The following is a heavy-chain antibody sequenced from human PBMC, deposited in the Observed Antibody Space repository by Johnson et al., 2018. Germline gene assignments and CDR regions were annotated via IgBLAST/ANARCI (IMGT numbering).Heavy chain of an antibody. Sequence: VQLVESGAEVKKPGASVKVSCKASGYTFSSYAISWVRQAPGQGLEWMGGIIPIFGTANYAQKFQGRVTITADESTSTAYMELSSLGSEDTAVYYCACYNDYDSSGSRYFQHWGQGTLVTGSS. CDR3: ACYNDYDSSGSRYFQH. CDR2: IIPIFGTA. CDR1: GYTFSSYA. J-gene: IGHJ1*01. D-gene: IGHD3-22*01. V-gene: IGHV1-69*01.